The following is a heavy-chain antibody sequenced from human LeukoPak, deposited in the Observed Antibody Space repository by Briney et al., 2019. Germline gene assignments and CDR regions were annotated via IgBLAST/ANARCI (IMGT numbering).Heavy chain of an antibody. CDR2: IVGSGADT. CDR3: AKRGSSWYLNNWYFDL. CDR1: GFTFSGYA. V-gene: IGHV3-23*01. Sequence: GGSLRLSCAVSGFTFSGYAMTWVRRAPGKGLEWVSGIVGSGADTYYADSVKGRFTISRDTSKNSLFLQMSSLRAEDTAIYYYAKRGSSWYLNNWYFDLWGRGTLVIVSS. D-gene: IGHD6-13*01. J-gene: IGHJ2*01.